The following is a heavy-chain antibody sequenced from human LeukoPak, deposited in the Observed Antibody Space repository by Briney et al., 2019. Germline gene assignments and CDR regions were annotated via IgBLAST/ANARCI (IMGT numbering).Heavy chain of an antibody. Sequence: SETLSLTCTVSGGSISSYYWSWIRQPPGKGLEWIGYIYYSGSTNYNPSLKSRVTISVDTSKNQFSLKLSSVTAADTAVYYCARDPGGFTMPGWFDPWGQGTLVTVSS. V-gene: IGHV4-59*01. J-gene: IGHJ5*02. D-gene: IGHD3-10*01. CDR2: IYYSGST. CDR1: GGSISSYY. CDR3: ARDPGGFTMPGWFDP.